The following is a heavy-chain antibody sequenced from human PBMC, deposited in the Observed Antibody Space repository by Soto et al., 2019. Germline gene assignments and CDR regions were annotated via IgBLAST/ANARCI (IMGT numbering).Heavy chain of an antibody. CDR1: GGTFSSNA. J-gene: IGHJ6*02. D-gene: IGHD3-10*01. Sequence: AVKVSCKASGGTFSSNAISWVRQAPGQGLEWMGGIIPIFGTANYAQKFQGRVTITADESTSTAYMELSSLRSEDTAVYYCARDKAGRRFGELLGGMDVWGQGTTVTVSS. CDR3: ARDKAGRRFGELLGGMDV. V-gene: IGHV1-69*13. CDR2: IIPIFGTA.